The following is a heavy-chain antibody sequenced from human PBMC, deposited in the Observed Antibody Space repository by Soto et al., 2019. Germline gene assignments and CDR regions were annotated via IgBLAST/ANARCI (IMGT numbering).Heavy chain of an antibody. CDR3: EKDRRTEVGYFDL. D-gene: IGHD1-26*01. V-gene: IGHV3-23*01. J-gene: IGHJ2*01. CDR2: ITGSGAST. CDR1: GFTFSSYA. Sequence: EVQLLESGGGLVQPGGSLRLSCAASGFTFSSYAMSWVRQAPGKGLEWVSAITGSGASTHYADSVEGRFTIYRDNSKSTLCLQMNSLRAEDTAVHYCEKDRRTEVGYFDLWGRGTLVAVS.